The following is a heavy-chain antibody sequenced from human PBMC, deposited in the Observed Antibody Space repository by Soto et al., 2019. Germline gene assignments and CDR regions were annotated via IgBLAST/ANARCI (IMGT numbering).Heavy chain of an antibody. CDR3: ASSRDIVVVPAAIIDWFDP. V-gene: IGHV3-23*01. Sequence: AGSLRLSCAASGFTFSSYAMSWVRQAPGKGLEWVSAISGSGGSTYYADSVKGRFTISRDNSKNTLYLQMNSLRAEDTAVYYCASSRDIVVVPAAIIDWFDPWGQGTLVTVSS. CDR2: ISGSGGST. J-gene: IGHJ5*02. D-gene: IGHD2-2*01. CDR1: GFTFSSYA.